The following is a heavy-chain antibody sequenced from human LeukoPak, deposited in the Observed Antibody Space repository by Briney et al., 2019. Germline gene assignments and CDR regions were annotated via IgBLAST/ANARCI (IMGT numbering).Heavy chain of an antibody. CDR2: IYSGGST. V-gene: IGHV3-53*01. Sequence: GGSLGLSCAASGFTVSSNYMSWVRQAPGKGLEWVSVIYSGGSTYYADSVKGRFTISRDNSKNTLYLQMNSLRAEDTAVYYCARVYKDGDYVNYFDYWGQGTLVTVSS. CDR1: GFTVSSNY. J-gene: IGHJ4*02. D-gene: IGHD4-17*01. CDR3: ARVYKDGDYVNYFDY.